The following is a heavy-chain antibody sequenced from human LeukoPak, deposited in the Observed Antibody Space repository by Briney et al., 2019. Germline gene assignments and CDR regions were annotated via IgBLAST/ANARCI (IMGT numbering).Heavy chain of an antibody. D-gene: IGHD3-10*01. Sequence: PGGSLRLSCAASGLTFSSHSMNWVRQAPGKGLEWVSSISTSSSYIYYADSVKGRFTISRDNAKNSLYLQMNSLRAEDTAVYYCARDYMVRGVTYYYGMDVWGQGTTVTVSS. CDR2: ISTSSSYI. CDR3: ARDYMVRGVTYYYGMDV. J-gene: IGHJ6*02. V-gene: IGHV3-21*01. CDR1: GLTFSSHS.